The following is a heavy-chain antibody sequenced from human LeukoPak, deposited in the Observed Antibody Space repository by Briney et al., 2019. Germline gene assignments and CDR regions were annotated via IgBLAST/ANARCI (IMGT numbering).Heavy chain of an antibody. J-gene: IGHJ4*02. CDR2: IIPIFGTA. CDR3: ARFASAGTKLDY. V-gene: IGHV1-69*13. D-gene: IGHD6-13*01. CDR1: GGTFSNYA. Sequence: ASVKVSCKASGGTFSNYAISWVPQAPGQGLEWMGGIIPIFGTAKYAQKFQDRVTITADESTSTVYMELSSLRSEDTAAYYCARFASAGTKLDYWGQGTLVTVSS.